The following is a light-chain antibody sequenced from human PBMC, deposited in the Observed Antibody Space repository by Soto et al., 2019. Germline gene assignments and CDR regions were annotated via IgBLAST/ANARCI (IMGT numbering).Light chain of an antibody. CDR3: QQRSNWPLT. CDR1: QSVSNY. Sequence: EIVLTQSPATLSLSPGERATLSCRVSQSVSNYLVWYQQKPGQAPRLLIYDASNRATGIPARFSGSGSGTDFTLTISSLEPEDFVVYYCQQRSNWPLTFGGGTKVDIK. V-gene: IGKV3-11*01. J-gene: IGKJ4*01. CDR2: DAS.